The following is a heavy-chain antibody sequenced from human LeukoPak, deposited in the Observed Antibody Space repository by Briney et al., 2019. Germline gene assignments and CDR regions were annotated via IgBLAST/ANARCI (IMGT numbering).Heavy chain of an antibody. CDR1: GGSVSDYY. D-gene: IGHD7-27*01. Sequence: SETLSLTCTISGGSVSDYYWSWIPHSPRKGLEWIGYIYHTGSTSYSPSLKSRVTISADTSQNQFSLKLSSVTAADTAVYYCASRKLGNDYWGQGTLVTVSS. CDR3: ASRKLGNDY. CDR2: IYHTGST. V-gene: IGHV4-59*02. J-gene: IGHJ4*02.